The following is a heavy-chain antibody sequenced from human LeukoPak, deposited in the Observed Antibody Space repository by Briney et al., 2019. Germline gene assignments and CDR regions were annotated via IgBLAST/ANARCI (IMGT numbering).Heavy chain of an antibody. V-gene: IGHV3-30*02. Sequence: PGGSLRLSCAASGLTFSSYWMHWVRQAPGKGLEWVAVAHNDGDTKYYADSVRGRFTISRDNSKNTLHLQMSSLRAEDTAVYYCATGSGPYYSHWGQGTLVTVSS. D-gene: IGHD2-15*01. CDR1: GLTFSSYW. J-gene: IGHJ4*02. CDR2: AHNDGDTK. CDR3: ATGSGPYYSH.